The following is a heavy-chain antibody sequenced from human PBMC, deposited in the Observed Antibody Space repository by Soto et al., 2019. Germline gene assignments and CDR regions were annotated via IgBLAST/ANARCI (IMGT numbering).Heavy chain of an antibody. V-gene: IGHV4-30-4*01. CDR2: TYSSGNT. J-gene: IGHJ6*02. CDR1: GGSISSGYYY. Sequence: TLSLTCYVSGGSISSGYYYWSWSRPPPGKGIEWIANTYSSGNTYYKPSLKSRLIIYIDTSKARVSLTVGSVTAADTAVYNCAGSSLYGMVVWGQGTTVTVS. D-gene: IGHD3-10*01. CDR3: AGSSLYGMVV.